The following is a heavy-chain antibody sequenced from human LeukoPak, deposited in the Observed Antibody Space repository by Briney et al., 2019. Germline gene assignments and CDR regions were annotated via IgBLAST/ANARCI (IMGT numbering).Heavy chain of an antibody. D-gene: IGHD3-10*01. CDR3: ASVRGPYYFDY. CDR2: ISYDGSNK. V-gene: IGHV3-30*04. J-gene: IGHJ4*02. Sequence: PGGSRRLSCAASGLTFSSYAIHWFRQAPGKGLEWVAVISYDGSNKYYADSVKGRFTISRGNSKNTLYLQMNSLRAEDTAVYYCASVRGPYYFDYWGQGTLVTVSS. CDR1: GLTFSSYA.